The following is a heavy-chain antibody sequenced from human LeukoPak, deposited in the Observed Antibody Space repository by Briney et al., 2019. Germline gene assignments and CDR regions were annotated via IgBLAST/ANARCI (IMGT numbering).Heavy chain of an antibody. CDR2: ISYDGSNK. CDR1: GFTFSSYA. J-gene: IGHJ6*02. D-gene: IGHD3-9*01. V-gene: IGHV3-30*04. Sequence: GGSLRLSCAASGFTFSSYAMHWVRQAPGKGLEWVAVISYDGSNKYYADSVKGRFTISRDNSKNTLYLQMNSLRAEDTAVYYCARDTRTVNYDILTGRLFASDYYYGMDVWGQGTTVTVSS. CDR3: ARDTRTVNYDILTGRLFASDYYYGMDV.